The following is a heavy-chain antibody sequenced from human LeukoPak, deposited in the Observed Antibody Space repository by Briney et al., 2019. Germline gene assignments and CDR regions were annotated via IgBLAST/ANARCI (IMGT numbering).Heavy chain of an antibody. V-gene: IGHV3-74*01. CDR1: GFTFGTYW. D-gene: IGHD3-10*01. J-gene: IGHJ4*02. Sequence: GGSLRLSCAASGFTFGTYWMHWVRQAPGKGLAGVSGINSDGGTTSYADSVKGRFTISRDNAKNTLYLQMNNLRAEDTAIYYCATDYYVSGSYYRLFYWGQGTLVTVSS. CDR2: INSDGGTT. CDR3: ATDYYVSGSYYRLFY.